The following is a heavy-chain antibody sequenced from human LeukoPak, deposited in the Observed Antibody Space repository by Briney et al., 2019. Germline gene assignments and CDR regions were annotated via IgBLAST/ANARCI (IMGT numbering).Heavy chain of an antibody. V-gene: IGHV1-18*01. CDR1: GYTFTSYG. J-gene: IGHJ4*02. Sequence: GASVTVSCKASGYTFTSYGISWVRQAPGQGLEWMGWISAYNGNTNYAQKLQGRVTITTDTSTSTAYMELRSMRSDDTAVYYCARIPETYYYDSSYYFDYWGQGTLVTVSS. D-gene: IGHD3-22*01. CDR3: ARIPETYYYDSSYYFDY. CDR2: ISAYNGNT.